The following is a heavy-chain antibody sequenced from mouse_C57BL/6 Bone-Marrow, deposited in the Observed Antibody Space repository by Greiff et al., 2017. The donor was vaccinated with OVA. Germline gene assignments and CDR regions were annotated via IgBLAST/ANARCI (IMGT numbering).Heavy chain of an antibody. CDR1: GYTFTSYW. V-gene: IGHV1-50*01. J-gene: IGHJ3*01. CDR2: IDPSDSYT. Sequence: QVHLQQPGAELVKPGASVKLSCKASGYTFTSYWLQWVKQRPGQGLEWIGEIDPSDSYTNYNQKFKGKATLTVDTSSSTAYMQLSSLTSEDSAVYYCAIYDGEDWGQGTLVTVSA. D-gene: IGHD2-3*01. CDR3: AIYDGED.